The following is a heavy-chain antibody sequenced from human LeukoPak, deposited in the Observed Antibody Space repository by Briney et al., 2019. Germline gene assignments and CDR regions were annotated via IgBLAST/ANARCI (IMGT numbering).Heavy chain of an antibody. CDR3: AKGGSYDILTGYFKGYFDY. D-gene: IGHD3-9*01. J-gene: IGHJ4*02. Sequence: PGGSLRLSCAASGFTFSSYGMSWVRQAPGKGLEWVSAISGSGGSTYYADSVKGRFTISRDNSKNTLYLQMNSLRAEDTAVYYCAKGGSYDILTGYFKGYFDYWGQGTLVTVSS. CDR2: ISGSGGST. CDR1: GFTFSSYG. V-gene: IGHV3-23*01.